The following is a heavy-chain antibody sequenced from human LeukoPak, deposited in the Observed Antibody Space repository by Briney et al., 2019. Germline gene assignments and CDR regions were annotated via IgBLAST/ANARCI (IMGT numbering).Heavy chain of an antibody. J-gene: IGHJ4*02. V-gene: IGHV3-23*01. CDR1: GFTFSSYA. CDR3: AKDRRSYGSGSQFDY. D-gene: IGHD3-10*01. Sequence: GGSLRLSCAASGFTFSSYAMTWVRQAPGKGLEWVSSFSGDGGSGTTYYADSVKGRFTISRDNAKNSLYLQMNSLRAEDTALYYCAKDRRSYGSGSQFDYWGQGTLVTVSS. CDR2: FSGDGGSGTT.